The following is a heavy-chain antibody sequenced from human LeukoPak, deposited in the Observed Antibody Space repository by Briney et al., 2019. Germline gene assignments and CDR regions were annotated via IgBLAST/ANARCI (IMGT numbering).Heavy chain of an antibody. J-gene: IGHJ6*02. CDR2: IKQDGSEK. V-gene: IGHV3-7*01. CDR3: ARLPMVRGVIISYYYHYGMDV. Sequence: GGSLRPSCAASGFTFSSYWMSWVRQAPGKGLEWVANIKQDGSEKYYVDSVKGRFTISRDNAKNSLYLQMNSLRAEDTAVYYCARLPMVRGVIISYYYHYGMDVWGQGTTVTVSS. CDR1: GFTFSSYW. D-gene: IGHD3-10*01.